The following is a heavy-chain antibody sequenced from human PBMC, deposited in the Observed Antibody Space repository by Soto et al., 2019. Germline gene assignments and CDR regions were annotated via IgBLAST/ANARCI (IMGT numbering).Heavy chain of an antibody. D-gene: IGHD3-3*01. CDR3: AKGGRIFGVIVH. J-gene: IGHJ4*02. CDR2: ISYDGRHT. V-gene: IGHV3-30*18. Sequence: GGSLRLSCSASGFKLSDSGIHWVRQAPGKGLEWVTVISYDGRHTYYADSVKGRFTFSRDNSKNTLYLQMNSLTSEDTAVYFCAKGGRIFGVIVHWGQGALVTVSS. CDR1: GFKLSDSG.